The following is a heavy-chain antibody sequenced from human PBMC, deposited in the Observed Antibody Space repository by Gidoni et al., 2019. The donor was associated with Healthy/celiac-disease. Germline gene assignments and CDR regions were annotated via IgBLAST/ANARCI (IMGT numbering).Heavy chain of an antibody. CDR3: ARDYGDRGMDV. V-gene: IGHV3-21*01. CDR1: VSTFSSYS. Sequence: VQLLESGGGLLKPGGSQRLSRAAPVSTFSSYSMNWVRQAPGKGLEWVSSISSSSSYICDADSVKGQFTISRDNAKNSLYLQMNSLRAEDTAVYYCARDYGDRGMDVWGQGTTVTVSS. J-gene: IGHJ6*02. D-gene: IGHD4-17*01. CDR2: ISSSSSYI.